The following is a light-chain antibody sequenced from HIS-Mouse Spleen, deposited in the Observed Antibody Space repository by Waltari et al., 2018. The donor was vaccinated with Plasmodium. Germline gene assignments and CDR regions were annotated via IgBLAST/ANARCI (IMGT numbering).Light chain of an antibody. CDR3: QQYNNWPPLT. V-gene: IGKV3-15*01. J-gene: IGKJ4*01. CDR1: QSVSSN. Sequence: EIVMTQSPATLSVSPGERATLSCRASQSVSSNLAWYQQKPGQAPRLLLYGASTRAPGSPARCSGSGSGTEFTLTISSLQSEDFAVYYCQQYNNWPPLTFGGGTKVEIK. CDR2: GAS.